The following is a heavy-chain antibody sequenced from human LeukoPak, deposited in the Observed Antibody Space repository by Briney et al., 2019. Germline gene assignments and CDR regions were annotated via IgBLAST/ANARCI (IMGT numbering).Heavy chain of an antibody. J-gene: IGHJ3*02. Sequence: GGSLRLSCAASGFTFSSYAMSWVRQAPGKGLEWVSAISGSGGSTYYADSVKGRFTISRDNSKNTLYLQMNSLRAEDTAVYYCAKDITSIVGAPNGGAFDIWGQGTMVTVSS. CDR1: GFTFSSYA. V-gene: IGHV3-23*01. D-gene: IGHD1-26*01. CDR3: AKDITSIVGAPNGGAFDI. CDR2: ISGSGGST.